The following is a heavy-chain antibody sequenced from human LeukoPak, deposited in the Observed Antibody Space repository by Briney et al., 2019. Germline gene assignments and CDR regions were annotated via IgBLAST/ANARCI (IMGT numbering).Heavy chain of an antibody. J-gene: IGHJ4*02. V-gene: IGHV3-23*01. CDR2: ISGSGGST. CDR1: GFTFSSYA. D-gene: IGHD5-18*01. CDR3: ARGGSQITIQPALGY. Sequence: GGSLRLSCAASGFTFSSYAMSWVRQAPGKGLEWVSAISGSGGSTYYADSVKGRFTISRDNSKNTLYLQMNSLRAEDTAVYYCARGGSQITIQPALGYWGQGTLVTVSS.